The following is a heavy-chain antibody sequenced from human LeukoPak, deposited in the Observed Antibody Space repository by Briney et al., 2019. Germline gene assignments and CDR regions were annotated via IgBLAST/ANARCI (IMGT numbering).Heavy chain of an antibody. CDR1: GFTFINYA. V-gene: IGHV3-23*01. CDR2: LSFSGLTT. D-gene: IGHD6-19*01. J-gene: IGHJ4*02. Sequence: GGSLRLPCAASGFTFINYAMNWVRQAPGKGLEWVSALSFSGLTTYYADSVRGRFTISRDNSKSTLYLQMNSLRAEDTALYYCARPTSGWYAGGFDYWGQGILVTVSS. CDR3: ARPTSGWYAGGFDY.